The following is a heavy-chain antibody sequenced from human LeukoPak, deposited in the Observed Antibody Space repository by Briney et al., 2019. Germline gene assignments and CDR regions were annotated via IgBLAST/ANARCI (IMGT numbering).Heavy chain of an antibody. CDR3: ANYPNQVVFFS. Sequence: GGSLRLSCAASGFTFSGSGMHWVRQAPGKGLEWVAFIRYHGSDKYYADSVKGRFTISRDNLENMVYLQMNSLRAEDTAIYYCANYPNQVVFFSWGQGTLVTVSS. J-gene: IGHJ5*02. D-gene: IGHD2-2*01. V-gene: IGHV3-30*02. CDR2: IRYHGSDK. CDR1: GFTFSGSG.